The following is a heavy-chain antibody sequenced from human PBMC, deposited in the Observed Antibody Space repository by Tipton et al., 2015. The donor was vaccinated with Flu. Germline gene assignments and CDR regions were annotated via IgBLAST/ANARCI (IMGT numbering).Heavy chain of an antibody. CDR1: GGPISSGGAY. CDR3: ARDQGFGDGLTYDYYALGV. D-gene: IGHD3-10*01. V-gene: IGHV4-31*03. CDR2: IYYSGST. J-gene: IGHJ6*02. Sequence: TLSLTCTVSGGPISSGGAYWSWIRQHPGKGLEWIGCIYYSGSTYYNPSLKSRLTISVDTSKNQFSLKLNSVTAADTAVYYCARDQGFGDGLTYDYYALGVWGQGTTVTVSS.